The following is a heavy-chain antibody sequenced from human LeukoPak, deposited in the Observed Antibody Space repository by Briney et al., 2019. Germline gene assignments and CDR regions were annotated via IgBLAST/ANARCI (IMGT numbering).Heavy chain of an antibody. J-gene: IGHJ4*02. D-gene: IGHD3-9*01. Sequence: GASVKVSCKASTNTFTTYHMHWVRQAPGQGLEWMGLINPSGGTTNYAQKFQGRVNVTRDTSTSTVYMELSSLRSEDTAVYYCARGLRYFDWTQYYFDYWGQGTLVTVSS. CDR3: ARGLRYFDWTQYYFDY. V-gene: IGHV1-46*01. CDR2: INPSGGTT. CDR1: TNTFTTYH.